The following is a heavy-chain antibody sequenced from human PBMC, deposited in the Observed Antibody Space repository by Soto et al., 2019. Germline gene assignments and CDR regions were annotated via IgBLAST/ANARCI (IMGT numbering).Heavy chain of an antibody. D-gene: IGHD3-9*01. J-gene: IGHJ4*02. CDR3: AKSRTGYYHFDY. CDR2: ISGSGGST. CDR1: GFTFSNDW. Sequence: GGSLRLSCAASGFTFSNDWMHWVRQAPGKGLEWVSTISGSGGSTYYADSVKGRFTIPRDDSKNTVYLLMNSLRAEDTAVYNCAKSRTGYYHFDYWGQGTLVTVSS. V-gene: IGHV3-23*01.